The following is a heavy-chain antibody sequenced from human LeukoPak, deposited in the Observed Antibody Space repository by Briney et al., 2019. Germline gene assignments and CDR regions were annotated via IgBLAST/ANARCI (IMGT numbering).Heavy chain of an antibody. CDR1: GFTFDDYT. V-gene: IGHV3-43*01. CDR2: ISWDGGST. CDR3: ARDLILEWLYDY. Sequence: GGSLRLSCAASGFTFDDYTMPWVRQAPGKGLEWVSLISWDGGSTYYADSVKGRFTISRDNSKNTLYLQMNSLRAEDTAVYYCARDLILEWLYDYWGQGTLVTVSS. J-gene: IGHJ4*02. D-gene: IGHD3-3*01.